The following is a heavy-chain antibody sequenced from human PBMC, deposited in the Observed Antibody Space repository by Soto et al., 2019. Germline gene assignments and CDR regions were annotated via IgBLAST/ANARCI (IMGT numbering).Heavy chain of an antibody. CDR2: IYHSGST. J-gene: IGHJ6*03. CDR1: SGSISSSNW. Sequence: PSETLYLTCAVSSGSISSSNWWSWVRQPPGKGLEWIGEIYHSGSTNYNPSLKSRVTISVDKSKNQFSLKLSSVTAADTAVYYCARARNEQVYSSSWYSDYYYYMDVWGKGTTVT. V-gene: IGHV4-4*02. D-gene: IGHD6-13*01. CDR3: ARARNEQVYSSSWYSDYYYYMDV.